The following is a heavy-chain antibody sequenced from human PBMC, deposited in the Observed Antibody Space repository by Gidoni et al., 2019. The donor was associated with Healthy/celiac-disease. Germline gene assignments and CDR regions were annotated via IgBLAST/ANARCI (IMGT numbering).Heavy chain of an antibody. CDR3: ATDSSSWDLDDY. Sequence: EVQLVESGGGLVQPGGSLRLSCAASGFTFSSYWMSWVRQAPGKGLEWVANINQDGSEKYYVDSVKGRFTISRDNTKNSLYLQMNSLRAEDTAVYYCATDSSSWDLDDYWGQGTLVTVSS. V-gene: IGHV3-7*04. CDR2: INQDGSEK. J-gene: IGHJ4*02. D-gene: IGHD6-13*01. CDR1: GFTFSSYW.